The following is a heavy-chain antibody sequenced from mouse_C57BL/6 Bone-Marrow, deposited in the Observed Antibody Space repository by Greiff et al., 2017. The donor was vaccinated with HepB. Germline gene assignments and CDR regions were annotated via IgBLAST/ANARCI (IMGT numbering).Heavy chain of an antibody. Sequence: EVKLMESGGGLVQPGGSLKLSCAASGFTFSDYYMYWVRQTPEKRLEWVAYISNGGGSTYYPDTVKGRFTISRDNAKNTLYLQMSRLKSEDTAMYYCARHGPYYYGSSYEAWFAYWGQGTLVTVSA. V-gene: IGHV5-12*01. J-gene: IGHJ3*01. CDR1: GFTFSDYY. CDR3: ARHGPYYYGSSYEAWFAY. D-gene: IGHD1-1*01. CDR2: ISNGGGST.